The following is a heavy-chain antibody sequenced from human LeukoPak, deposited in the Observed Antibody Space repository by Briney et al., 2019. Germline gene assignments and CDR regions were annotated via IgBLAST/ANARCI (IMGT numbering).Heavy chain of an antibody. CDR3: ARGLLSSSWNLYNWFDP. J-gene: IGHJ5*02. D-gene: IGHD6-13*01. V-gene: IGHV4-34*01. CDR2: INHSGST. CDR1: GGSFSGYY. Sequence: SETLSLTCAVYGGSFSGYYWSWIRQPPGKGLEWIGEINHSGSTNYNPSLKSRVTISVDTSKNQFSLKLSSVTAADTAVYYRARGLLSSSWNLYNWFDPWGQGTLVTVSS.